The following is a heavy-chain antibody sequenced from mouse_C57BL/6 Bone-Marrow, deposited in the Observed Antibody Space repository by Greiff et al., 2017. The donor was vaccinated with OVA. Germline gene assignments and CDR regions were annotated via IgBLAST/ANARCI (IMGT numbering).Heavy chain of an antibody. CDR2: IDPETGGT. J-gene: IGHJ2*01. Sequence: VQLQESGAELVRPGASVTLSCKASGYTFTDYEMHWVKQTPVLGLEWIGAIDPETGGTAYNQKFKGKAILTADKSSSTAYMELRSLTSEDSAVYYCTRDGPYDYDYWGQGTTLTVSS. CDR1: GYTFTDYE. CDR3: TRDGPYDYDY. D-gene: IGHD2-4*01. V-gene: IGHV1-15*01.